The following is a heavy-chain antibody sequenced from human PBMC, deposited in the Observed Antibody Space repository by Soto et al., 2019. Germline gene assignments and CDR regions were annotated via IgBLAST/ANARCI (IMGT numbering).Heavy chain of an antibody. CDR3: ATDINGAYCGGDCYFLFDY. CDR2: ISWDGGST. CDR1: GFTFDDYT. Sequence: VQLVESGGVVVQPGGSLRLSCAASGFTFDDYTMHWVRQAPGKGLEWVSLISWDGGSTYYADSVKGRFTISRDNSKNSLYLQMNSLRTEDTALYYCATDINGAYCGGDCYFLFDYWGQGTLVTVSS. V-gene: IGHV3-43*01. J-gene: IGHJ4*02. D-gene: IGHD2-21*02.